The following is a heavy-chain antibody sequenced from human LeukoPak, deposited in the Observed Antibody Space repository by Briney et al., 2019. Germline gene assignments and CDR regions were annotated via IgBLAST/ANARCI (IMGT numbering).Heavy chain of an antibody. Sequence: PSQTLSLTCTVSGGSISRGDYYWSWIRQPPGKGLEGIGYIYYSGSTYYNPSLKSRATISVDTSKNQFSLRLSSVTAADTAVYYCASYYGSGSSFDLWGQGTLVTVPS. CDR2: IYYSGST. CDR3: ASYYGSGSSFDL. J-gene: IGHJ5*02. V-gene: IGHV4-30-4*01. CDR1: GGSISRGDYY. D-gene: IGHD3-10*01.